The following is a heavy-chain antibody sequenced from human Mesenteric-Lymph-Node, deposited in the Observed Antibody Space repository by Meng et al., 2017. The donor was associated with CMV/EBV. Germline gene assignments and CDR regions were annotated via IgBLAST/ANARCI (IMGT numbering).Heavy chain of an antibody. CDR1: GFTFSGYW. D-gene: IGHD3-10*01. Sequence: GESLKISCAASGFTFSGYWMSWVRQAPGKGLEWVAFITYDGSPQYYADSLKGRFTISRDNSKNTLYLQMNSLRAEDTALYYCARNYISGSIDYWGQGTLVTVSS. V-gene: IGHV3-30*03. CDR3: ARNYISGSIDY. CDR2: ITYDGSPQ. J-gene: IGHJ4*02.